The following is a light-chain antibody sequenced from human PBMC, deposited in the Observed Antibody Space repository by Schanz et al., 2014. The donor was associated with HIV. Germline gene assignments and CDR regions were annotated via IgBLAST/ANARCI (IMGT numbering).Light chain of an antibody. Sequence: EIVLTQSPATLSLSPGERATLSCRASQSVTTYLAWYQQKPGQAPRLLIFGASNRATGIPDRFSGGVSGTDFTLTISRVEPEDYAVYYCQQYGSSPWTFGQGTRVDIK. V-gene: IGKV3-20*01. CDR3: QQYGSSPWT. CDR1: QSVTTY. J-gene: IGKJ1*01. CDR2: GAS.